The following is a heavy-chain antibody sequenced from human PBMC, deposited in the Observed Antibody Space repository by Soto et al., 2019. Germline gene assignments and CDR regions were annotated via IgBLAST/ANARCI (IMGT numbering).Heavy chain of an antibody. V-gene: IGHV4-59*08. CDR3: ARLGKNFWSHYYYYMDV. J-gene: IGHJ6*03. D-gene: IGHD3-3*01. CDR1: GGSISSYY. CDR2: IYYSGST. Sequence: SETLSLTCTVSGGSISSYYWSWIRQPPGKGLEWIGYIYYSGSTNYNPSLKSRVTISVDTSKNQFSLKLSSVTAADTAVYYCARLGKNFWSHYYYYMDVWGKGTTVTVSS.